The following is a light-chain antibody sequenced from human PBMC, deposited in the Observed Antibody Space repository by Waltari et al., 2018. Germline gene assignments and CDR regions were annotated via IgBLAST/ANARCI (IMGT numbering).Light chain of an antibody. V-gene: IGLV4-69*01. J-gene: IGLJ3*02. CDR1: SRHSSHI. CDR2: VNSDGSH. Sequence: QLVLTQSPSASASLGASVTLTCTLSSRHSSHIIAWLQQQPGKGPRYLMKVNSDGSHRKGDDIPDRFSGSSSGAERYLTISSLQSEDEADYYCETGGHGTWVFGGGTKLTVL. CDR3: ETGGHGTWV.